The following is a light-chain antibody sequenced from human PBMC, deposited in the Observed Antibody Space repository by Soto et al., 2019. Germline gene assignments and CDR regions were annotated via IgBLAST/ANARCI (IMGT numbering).Light chain of an antibody. CDR3: QQYNNWPPWT. J-gene: IGKJ1*01. CDR1: QSVSSN. Sequence: EIVMTQSPATLSVSPGERATLSCRASQSVSSNLAWYQQKPGQAPRLLIYGASTRATGIPASFSGSGSGTEFPRTISSLQSEDFAVYYCQQYNNWPPWTFGQGTKVEIK. V-gene: IGKV3-15*01. CDR2: GAS.